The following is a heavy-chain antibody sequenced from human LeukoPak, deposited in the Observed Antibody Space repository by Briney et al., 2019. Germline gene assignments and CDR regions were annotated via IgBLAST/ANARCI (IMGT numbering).Heavy chain of an antibody. V-gene: IGHV1-18*01. CDR1: GYTFTSYG. Sequence: ASVKVSCKASGYTFTSYGISWVRQSPGQGLEWMGWISAYNGNTNYAQKLQGRVTMTTDTSTSTAYMELRSLRSDGTAVYYCARLRSGRGWFDPWGQGTLVTVSS. CDR3: ARLRSGRGWFDP. CDR2: ISAYNGNT. J-gene: IGHJ5*02.